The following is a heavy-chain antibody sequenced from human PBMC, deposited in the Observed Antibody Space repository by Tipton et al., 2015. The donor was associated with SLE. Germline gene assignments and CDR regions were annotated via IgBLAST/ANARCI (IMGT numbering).Heavy chain of an antibody. CDR3: ASDGVWNPI. J-gene: IGHJ3*02. V-gene: IGHV4-34*01. CDR1: GGSFSGYY. D-gene: IGHD1-1*01. Sequence: TLSLTCAVYGGSFSGYYWSWIRQPPGKGLEWIGEINHSGSTNYNPSLKSRVTISVDTSKNQFSLNLSSLTAADTAVYYCASDGVWNPIWGQGTMVTVSS. CDR2: INHSGST.